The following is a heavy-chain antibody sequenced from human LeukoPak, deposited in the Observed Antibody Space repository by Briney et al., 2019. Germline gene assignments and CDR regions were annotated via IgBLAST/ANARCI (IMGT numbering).Heavy chain of an antibody. Sequence: GGSLRLSCAASGFTLSSYAMSWVRQAPGKGLEWFSATSSSDAGTYYADSVRGRFTISRDNSKNTLYLQMNSLRAEDTAVYYCAKMGYSSSSGDYWGQGTLVTVSS. CDR1: GFTLSSYA. CDR2: TSSSDAGT. J-gene: IGHJ4*02. V-gene: IGHV3-23*01. CDR3: AKMGYSSSSGDY. D-gene: IGHD6-6*01.